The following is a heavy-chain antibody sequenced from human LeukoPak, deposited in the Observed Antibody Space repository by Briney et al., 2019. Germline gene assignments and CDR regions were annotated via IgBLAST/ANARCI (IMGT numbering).Heavy chain of an antibody. J-gene: IGHJ4*02. CDR1: GGSISGTKTC. D-gene: IGHD6-13*01. Sequence: SETLSLTCAVSGGSISGTKTCGDWIRQPPGKGMEWIGTICYTGNTYYKPSLKSRVTISVDSSKNQFSLKLNSLIAADTAVYYCARERVGSSWYFDYWGQGTLVTVSS. CDR3: ARERVGSSWYFDY. CDR2: ICYTGNT. V-gene: IGHV4-39*02.